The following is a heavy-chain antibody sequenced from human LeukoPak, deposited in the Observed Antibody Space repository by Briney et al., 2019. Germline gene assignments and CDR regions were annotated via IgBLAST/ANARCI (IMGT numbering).Heavy chain of an antibody. V-gene: IGHV1-2*02. Sequence: ASVKVSCKASGFTFTGYYIHWVRQAPGQGLEWMGYINPHSGVTNSPQKFQGRVTMTTDTSITAVYMELSSLLSDDTAMYYCVREGNELLSKNFDYWGQGTLVTVS. CDR2: INPHSGVT. CDR3: VREGNELLSKNFDY. CDR1: GFTFTGYY. D-gene: IGHD2-21*02. J-gene: IGHJ4*02.